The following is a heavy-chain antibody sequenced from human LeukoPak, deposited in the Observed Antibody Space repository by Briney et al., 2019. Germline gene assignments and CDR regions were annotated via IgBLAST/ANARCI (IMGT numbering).Heavy chain of an antibody. V-gene: IGHV5-51*01. CDR2: IYPGDSDT. CDR1: GYSFTNYW. CDR3: ARRDLGIAVAATDY. D-gene: IGHD6-19*01. J-gene: IGHJ4*02. Sequence: GESLKISCKGSGYSFTNYWVAWVRQMPGKGLEWMGIIYPGDSDTRYSPSFQGQVTISADKSISTAYLQWSSLKASGTAMYYCARRDLGIAVAATDYWGQGTLVTVSS.